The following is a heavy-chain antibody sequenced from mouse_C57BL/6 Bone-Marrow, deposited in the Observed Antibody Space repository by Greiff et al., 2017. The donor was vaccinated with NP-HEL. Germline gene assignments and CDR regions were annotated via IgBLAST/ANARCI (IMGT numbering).Heavy chain of an antibody. CDR2: ISSGGSYT. CDR3: ARHGGVYDYAFAY. D-gene: IGHD2-4*01. CDR1: GFTFSSYG. V-gene: IGHV5-6*01. J-gene: IGHJ3*01. Sequence: EVKLVESGGDLVKPGGSLKLSCAASGFTFSSYGMSWVRPTPDKRLEWVATISSGGSYTYYPDSVKGRFTISRDNAKNTLYLQMSSLKSEDTAMYYCARHGGVYDYAFAYWGQGTLVTVSA.